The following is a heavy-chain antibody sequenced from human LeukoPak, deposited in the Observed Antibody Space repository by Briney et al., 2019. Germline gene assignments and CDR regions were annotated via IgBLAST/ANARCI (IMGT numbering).Heavy chain of an antibody. Sequence: SETLSLTCTVSGGSISSYYWSWIRQPPGKGLEWIGYIYYSGSTNYNPSLKSRVTISVDTSKNQFSLKLSSVTAADTAVYYCAREFVVDTAMVTANWFDPWGQGTLVTVCS. CDR2: IYYSGST. CDR3: AREFVVDTAMVTANWFDP. CDR1: GGSISSYY. J-gene: IGHJ5*02. V-gene: IGHV4-59*01. D-gene: IGHD5-18*01.